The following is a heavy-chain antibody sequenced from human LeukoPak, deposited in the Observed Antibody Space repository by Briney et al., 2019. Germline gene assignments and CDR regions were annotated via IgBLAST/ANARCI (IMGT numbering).Heavy chain of an antibody. V-gene: IGHV4-34*01. CDR2: INHSGST. J-gene: IGHJ1*01. CDR3: ARPGGRSGLAEYFQH. CDR1: GGSFSTYY. Sequence: SETLSLTCAGCGGSFSTYYWSWLRQPPGKGLEWVGEINHSGSTNYNPSLKSRVTISIDTSKNQFSLKLTSVTAADTAVYYCARPGGRSGLAEYFQHWGQGTLVTVSS. D-gene: IGHD6-19*01.